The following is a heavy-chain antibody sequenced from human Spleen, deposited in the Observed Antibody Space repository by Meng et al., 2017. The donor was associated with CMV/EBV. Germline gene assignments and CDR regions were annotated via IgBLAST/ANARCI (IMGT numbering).Heavy chain of an antibody. Sequence: LTCAVYGGSFSGYYWSWIRQPPGKGLEWIGEINHSGSTNYNPSLKSRVTISVDTSKNQFSLKLSSVTAADTAVYYCARDKYSSSGVDYWGQGTLVTVSS. V-gene: IGHV4-34*01. CDR1: GGSFSGYY. J-gene: IGHJ4*02. CDR2: INHSGST. CDR3: ARDKYSSSGVDY. D-gene: IGHD6-6*01.